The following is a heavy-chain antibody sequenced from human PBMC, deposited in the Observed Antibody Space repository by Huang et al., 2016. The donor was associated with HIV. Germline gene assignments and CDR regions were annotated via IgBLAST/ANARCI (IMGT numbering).Heavy chain of an antibody. Sequence: QVQLVQSGPEVKKPGASVKVSCQTAGYIFSNYDINWVRQAPGQGRQWMGWVNPNSGKTAYGQNFQGRVTLTRSTSTVAADMVLNSLTSQDTAVYYCARLTSGWYQDYWGQGTLVTVSS. CDR2: VNPNSGKT. V-gene: IGHV1-8*01. D-gene: IGHD6-19*01. CDR1: GYIFSNYD. CDR3: ARLTSGWYQDY. J-gene: IGHJ4*02.